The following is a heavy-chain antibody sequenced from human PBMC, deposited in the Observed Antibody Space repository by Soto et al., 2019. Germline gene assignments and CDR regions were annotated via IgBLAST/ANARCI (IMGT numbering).Heavy chain of an antibody. V-gene: IGHV6-1*01. D-gene: IGHD2-15*01. CDR1: GDSVSSNSAT. Sequence: SQTLSLTCAISGDSVSSNSATWNWIRQSPSRGLEWLGRTYYRSQWYYDYALSVKSRVSINPDTPENQFSLQLNSLTPEDTAVNFCERLIGNSWLNSGGQGTLVTVSS. CDR2: TYYRSQWYY. CDR3: ERLIGNSWLNS. J-gene: IGHJ5*01.